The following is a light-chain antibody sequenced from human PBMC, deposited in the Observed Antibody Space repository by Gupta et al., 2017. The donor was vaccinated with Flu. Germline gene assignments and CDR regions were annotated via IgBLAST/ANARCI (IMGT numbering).Light chain of an antibody. CDR3: QKYNSAPQA. CDR2: ALS. V-gene: IGKV1-27*01. J-gene: IGKJ4*01. Sequence: PSSLSASVGDRVTITCRASQEIGSYLAWYQHKSGQRPKLLLYALSSKQSGVPSRFPASGFGRVITLTISNLQPEDVPNYYSQKYNSAPQAFGGGTKLDIK. CDR1: QEIGSY.